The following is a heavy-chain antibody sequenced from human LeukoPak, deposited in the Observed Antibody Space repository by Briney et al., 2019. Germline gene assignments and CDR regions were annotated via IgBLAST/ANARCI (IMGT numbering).Heavy chain of an antibody. CDR1: GYTFTSYG. Sequence: SVKVSCKASGYTFTSYGISWVRQAPGQGLEWMGRIIPIFGTANYAQKFQGRVTITTDESTSTAYMELSSLRSEDTAVYYCAVGSLGTSSGYYDPPYWYFDLWGRGTLVTVSS. V-gene: IGHV1-69*05. J-gene: IGHJ2*01. CDR2: IIPIFGTA. D-gene: IGHD3-22*01. CDR3: AVGSLGTSSGYYDPPYWYFDL.